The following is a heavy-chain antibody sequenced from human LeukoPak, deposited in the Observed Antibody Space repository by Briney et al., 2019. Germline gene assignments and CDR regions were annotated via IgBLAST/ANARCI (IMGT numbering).Heavy chain of an antibody. D-gene: IGHD3-10*01. CDR3: ARVRGILWSGVSVDAFDI. J-gene: IGHJ3*02. CDR2: ISGYVAKT. Sequence: ASVKVSYKASDYTFTKYGITWVRQAPGQGLEWLGWISGYVAKTTYAQKVQGRVTMTSDTSTSTAYMELRSLRSDDTAVYYCARVRGILWSGVSVDAFDIWGQGTMVTVSA. V-gene: IGHV1-18*01. CDR1: DYTFTKYG.